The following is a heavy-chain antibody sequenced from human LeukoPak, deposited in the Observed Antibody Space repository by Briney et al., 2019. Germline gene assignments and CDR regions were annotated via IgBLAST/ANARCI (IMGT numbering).Heavy chain of an antibody. CDR3: AREYSSSWRYYGMDV. D-gene: IGHD6-13*01. J-gene: IGHJ6*02. CDR2: ISYDGSNK. V-gene: IGHV3-30*03. CDR1: GFTFSSYG. Sequence: GGSLRLSCAASGFTFSSYGMHWVRQAPGKGLEWVAVISYDGSNKYYADSVKGRFTISRDNSKNTLYLQMSSLRAEDTAVYYCAREYSSSWRYYGMDVWGQGTTVTVSS.